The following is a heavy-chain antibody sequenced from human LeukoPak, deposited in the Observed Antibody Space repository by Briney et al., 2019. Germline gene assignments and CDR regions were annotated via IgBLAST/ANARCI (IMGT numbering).Heavy chain of an antibody. V-gene: IGHV3-74*01. Sequence: PGGSLRLSCAASGFTISSHWRHWVRQGPGKGLVWVSRINSDGSSINYGDSVKGRFTISRDNAKNTLYLQMNSLRAEDTAVYYCARENTTMVESSRLDSWGQGTLVTVSS. D-gene: IGHD5-18*01. CDR1: GFTISSHW. CDR3: ARENTTMVESSRLDS. J-gene: IGHJ4*02. CDR2: INSDGSSI.